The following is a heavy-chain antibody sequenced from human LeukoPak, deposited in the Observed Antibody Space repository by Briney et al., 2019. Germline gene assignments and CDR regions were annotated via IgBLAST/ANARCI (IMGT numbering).Heavy chain of an antibody. CDR3: ARGLVIPYYFDY. V-gene: IGHV3-66*01. D-gene: IGHD2-21*01. CDR2: IYSGGST. Sequence: GGSLRLSCAASGFTVSSNYMSWVRQAPGKGLEWVSVIYSGGSTYYADSVKGRFTISRDNSKNTLYLQMNSLRAEDTAVYYCARGLVIPYYFDYWGQGTLVTVSS. CDR1: GFTVSSNY. J-gene: IGHJ4*02.